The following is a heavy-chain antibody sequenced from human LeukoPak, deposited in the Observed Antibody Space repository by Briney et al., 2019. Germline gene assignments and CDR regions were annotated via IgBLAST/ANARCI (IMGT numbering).Heavy chain of an antibody. J-gene: IGHJ4*02. CDR1: GFTFSSYG. D-gene: IGHD6-13*01. Sequence: GGSLRLSCAASGFTFSSYGMHWVRQAPGKGLEWGAVISYDGSNKYYADSVKGRFTISRDNSKNTLYLQMNSLRAEDTAVYYCAKDMYSSSWYYFDYWGQGTLVTVSS. CDR2: ISYDGSNK. V-gene: IGHV3-30*18. CDR3: AKDMYSSSWYYFDY.